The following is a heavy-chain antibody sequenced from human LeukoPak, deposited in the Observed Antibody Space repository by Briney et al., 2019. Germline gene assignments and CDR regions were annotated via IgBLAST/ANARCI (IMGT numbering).Heavy chain of an antibody. V-gene: IGHV3-7*01. CDR3: AISATARGGFDF. J-gene: IGHJ4*02. Sequence: PGGSLRLSCAAPGFTFSSYWMSWVRQAPGKGLEWVANIKQDGSEKYYVDSVKGRFTISRDNAKNPLFLQMNSLRAEDTAVYFCAISATARGGFDFWGQGTLVTVSS. CDR2: IKQDGSEK. D-gene: IGHD6-25*01. CDR1: GFTFSSYW.